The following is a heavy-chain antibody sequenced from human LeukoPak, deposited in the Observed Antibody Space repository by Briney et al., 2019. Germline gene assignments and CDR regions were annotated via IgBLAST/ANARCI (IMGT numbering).Heavy chain of an antibody. D-gene: IGHD6-19*01. CDR2: LTNSGGTT. CDR1: GFTFSSYS. V-gene: IGHV3-23*01. Sequence: QAGGSLRLSCAASGFTFSSYSMNWVRQAPGKGLEWVSGLTNSGGTTAYADSVKGRFTISRDNSRNTLFLQMNSLRAEDTAVYYCAKDHDHTWTTVAGEIAFDYWGQGTLVTVSS. J-gene: IGHJ4*02. CDR3: AKDHDHTWTTVAGEIAFDY.